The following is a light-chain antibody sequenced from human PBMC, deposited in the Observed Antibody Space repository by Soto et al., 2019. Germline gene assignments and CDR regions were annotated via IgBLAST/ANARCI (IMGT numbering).Light chain of an antibody. CDR3: DQHDIPSCT. CDR1: QSVSSSY. J-gene: IGKJ2*02. CDR2: GAS. Sequence: EIVLTQSPGTLSLYPGERATLSCRASQSVSSSYLAWYQQKPGQAPRLLIYGASSRATGIPDRFSGSGSGTDFTLTISRLEPEDFALYYCDQHDIPSCT. V-gene: IGKV3-20*01.